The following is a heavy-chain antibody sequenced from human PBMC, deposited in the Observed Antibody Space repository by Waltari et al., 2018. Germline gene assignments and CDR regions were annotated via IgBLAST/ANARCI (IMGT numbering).Heavy chain of an antibody. CDR1: GYTFTDYY. CDR2: IDPQDGET. CDR3: ARTTTTKSLDY. D-gene: IGHD1-7*01. V-gene: IGHV1-69-2*01. J-gene: IGHJ4*02. Sequence: EVQLVPSGAEVKKPGATVKISCKASGYTFTDYYMHWLQQAPGKGLEWVGRIDPQDGETKYADKFQGRATITADTSIDTVYMELTRLRSEDTAVFYCARTTTTKSLDYWGQGTLVTVSS.